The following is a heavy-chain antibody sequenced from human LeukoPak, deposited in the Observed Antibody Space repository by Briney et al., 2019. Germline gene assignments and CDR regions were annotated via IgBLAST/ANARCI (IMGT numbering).Heavy chain of an antibody. CDR1: GFTFSSYA. J-gene: IGHJ5*02. Sequence: GGSLRLSCAASGFTFSSYAMSWVRQAPGKGLEWVSSISGSSSYIYYADSVKGRFTISRDNAKNSLYLQMNSLRAEDTAVYYCARDPGRDILTGYTVPWGQGTLVTVSS. V-gene: IGHV3-21*01. CDR3: ARDPGRDILTGYTVP. D-gene: IGHD3-9*01. CDR2: ISGSSSYI.